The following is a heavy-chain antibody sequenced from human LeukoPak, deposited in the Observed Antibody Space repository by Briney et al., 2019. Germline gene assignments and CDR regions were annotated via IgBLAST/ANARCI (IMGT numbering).Heavy chain of an antibody. D-gene: IGHD2-21*01. Sequence: ASVKVSCKASGYTFTSYGISWVRQAPGQGVEWMGWISAYNGNTNYAQKLQGRVTMTTDTSTSTAYMELRSLRSDDTAVYYCARVTAKLWWYGGDWFDPWGQGTLVTVSS. CDR1: GYTFTSYG. J-gene: IGHJ5*02. V-gene: IGHV1-18*01. CDR2: ISAYNGNT. CDR3: ARVTAKLWWYGGDWFDP.